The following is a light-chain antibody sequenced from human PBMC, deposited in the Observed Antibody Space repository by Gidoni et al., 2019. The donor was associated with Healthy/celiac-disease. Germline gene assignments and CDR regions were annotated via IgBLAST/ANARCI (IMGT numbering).Light chain of an antibody. CDR1: QSISNW. J-gene: IGKJ2*01. Sequence: DIQMTKSPSTLSASVGDRVTITCRASQSISNWLAWYQQKPGKAPKFLIYDASSLESGVPSRFSGSGSGTEFTLTISSLQPDDFATYYCQQYNSYPYTFXQXTKLEIK. CDR3: QQYNSYPYT. CDR2: DAS. V-gene: IGKV1-5*01.